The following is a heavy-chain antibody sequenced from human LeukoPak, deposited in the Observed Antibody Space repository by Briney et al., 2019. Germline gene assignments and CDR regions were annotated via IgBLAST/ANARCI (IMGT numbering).Heavy chain of an antibody. CDR1: GFTFSSYS. Sequence: GGSLRLSCAASGFTFSSYSMNWVRQAPGKGLEWVSYISSSSSTIYYADSVKGRFTISRDNAKNSLYLQMNSLRAGDTAVYYCAGDRGGGVVVVPAAFFDYWGQGTLVTVSS. J-gene: IGHJ4*02. D-gene: IGHD2-2*01. CDR3: AGDRGGGVVVVPAAFFDY. CDR2: ISSSSSTI. V-gene: IGHV3-48*04.